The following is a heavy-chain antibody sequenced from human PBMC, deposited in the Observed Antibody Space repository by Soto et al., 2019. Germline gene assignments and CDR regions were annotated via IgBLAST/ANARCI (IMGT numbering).Heavy chain of an antibody. CDR1: GYSFTAYW. CDR2: IDPSDSYV. V-gene: IGHV5-10-1*01. CDR3: TRRASSSFYHFDF. D-gene: IGHD2-2*01. J-gene: IGHJ4*02. Sequence: GESLKISCQASGYSFTAYWITWVRQMPGKGLEWMATIDPSDSYVDYSPSFRGHVTFSVDRSVTTVYLQWNSLKASDSAMYFCTRRASSSFYHFDFWGQGALVTVSS.